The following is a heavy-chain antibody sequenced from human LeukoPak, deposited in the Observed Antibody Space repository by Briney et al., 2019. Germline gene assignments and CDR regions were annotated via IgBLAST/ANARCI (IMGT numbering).Heavy chain of an antibody. CDR3: ARDRGDYWFDP. D-gene: IGHD2-21*02. CDR1: GDSLSNSAYY. CDR2: IYYTGSA. Sequence: SETLSLTCTVSGDSLSNSAYYWAWIRQPPGKGLESIGCIYYTGSAYYNPSLKSRVTISIYTSKSQFSLILNSVTAADTALYYCARDRGDYWFDPWGPGTLVTVSS. V-gene: IGHV4-39*07. J-gene: IGHJ5*02.